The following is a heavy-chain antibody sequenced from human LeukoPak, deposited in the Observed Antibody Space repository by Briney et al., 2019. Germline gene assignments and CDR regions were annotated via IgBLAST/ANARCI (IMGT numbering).Heavy chain of an antibody. CDR3: ARYTGTNSYYFDY. V-gene: IGHV4-38-2*02. CDR1: GYSISSGYY. J-gene: IGHJ4*02. D-gene: IGHD5-24*01. CDR2: IYHSGST. Sequence: SETLSLTCTVSGYSISSGYYWVWIRQPPGKGLEWIATIYHSGSTYYNPSPKSRVIISVDTSKNQFSLKLSSVTAADTAVYYCARYTGTNSYYFDYWGQGTLVTVSS.